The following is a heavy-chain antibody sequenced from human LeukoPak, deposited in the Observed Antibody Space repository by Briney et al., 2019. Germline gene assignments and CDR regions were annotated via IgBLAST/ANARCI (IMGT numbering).Heavy chain of an antibody. CDR2: ISGSGGTT. CDR1: GFTFSAYA. D-gene: IGHD6-25*01. CDR3: AKGRGGQPLKLYFDY. J-gene: IGHJ4*02. Sequence: PGGSLRLSCAASGFTFSAYAMSWVRQAPGKGLEWVSAISGSGGTTYYADSVKGHFTISRDNSKNTLYLQMNSLRAEDTAVYYCAKGRGGQPLKLYFDYWGQGTLVTVSS. V-gene: IGHV3-23*01.